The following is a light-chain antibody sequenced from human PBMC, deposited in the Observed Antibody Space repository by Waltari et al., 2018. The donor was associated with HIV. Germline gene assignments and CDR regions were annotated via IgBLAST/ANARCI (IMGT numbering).Light chain of an antibody. CDR3: CSYAGSSNWV. J-gene: IGLJ3*02. V-gene: IGLV2-23*01. CDR1: SSDVGSYNL. CDR2: EGI. Sequence: QSALTQPASVSGSPGQSITISCTGSSSDVGSYNLVSSYQQHPGKAPKLMIYEGIKRPSGVSNRFSGSKSGNTASLTISGLQAEDEADYYCCSYAGSSNWVFGGGTKLTVL.